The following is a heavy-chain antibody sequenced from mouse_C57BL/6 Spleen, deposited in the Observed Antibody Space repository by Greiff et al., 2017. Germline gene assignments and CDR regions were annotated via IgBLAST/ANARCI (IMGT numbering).Heavy chain of an antibody. CDR3: ARSDYYGSRGYFDV. Sequence: VKQSCKASGYTFTSYWMHWVKQRPGQGLEWIGEIDPSDSYTNYNQKFKGKSTLTVDKSSSTAYMQLSSLTSEDSAVYYCARSDYYGSRGYFDVWGTGTTVTVSS. V-gene: IGHV1-69*01. J-gene: IGHJ1*03. D-gene: IGHD1-1*01. CDR1: GYTFTSYW. CDR2: IDPSDSYT.